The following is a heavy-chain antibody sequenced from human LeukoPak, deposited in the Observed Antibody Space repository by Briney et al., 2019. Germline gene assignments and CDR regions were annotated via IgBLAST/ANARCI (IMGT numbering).Heavy chain of an antibody. CDR3: ASPASGDYALFDY. D-gene: IGHD4-17*01. CDR1: GFTFSSYW. V-gene: IGHV3-7*01. Sequence: PGGSLRLSCAASGFTFSSYWMSWVRQAPGKGLEWVANIKRGGSEKYYVDSVKGRFTISTDNAKNSVYLQTNSLRAEDTAVYYCASPASGDYALFDYWGQGTLVTVSS. CDR2: IKRGGSEK. J-gene: IGHJ4*02.